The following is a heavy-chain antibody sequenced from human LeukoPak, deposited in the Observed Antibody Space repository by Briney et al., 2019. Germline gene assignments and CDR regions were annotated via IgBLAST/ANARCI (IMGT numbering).Heavy chain of an antibody. V-gene: IGHV3-74*01. CDR3: ATSNWFDP. Sequence: GSLRLPCAASGFTFSTYWMHWVRQAPGKGLVWVSRINSGGTTTNYADSVKGRFTISRDNAKNTLYLQMNSLRGEDTAVYYCATSNWFDPWGQGTLVTVSS. D-gene: IGHD2-2*01. CDR1: GFTFSTYW. J-gene: IGHJ5*02. CDR2: INSGGTTT.